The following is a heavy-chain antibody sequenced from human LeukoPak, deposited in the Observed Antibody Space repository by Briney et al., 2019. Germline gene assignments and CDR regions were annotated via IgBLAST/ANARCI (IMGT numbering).Heavy chain of an antibody. D-gene: IGHD1-26*01. Sequence: GGSLRLSCAVSGITFSGYSMIWVRQAPGKGLEWLSFMTTSGNTIFYAESVKDRFTISRDNAKKSLYLQMNSLRDEDTAVYLCARVGGATAVTMYFEYWGQGTLVTVTS. CDR1: GITFSGYS. V-gene: IGHV3-48*02. CDR2: MTTSGNTI. CDR3: ARVGGATAVTMYFEY. J-gene: IGHJ4*02.